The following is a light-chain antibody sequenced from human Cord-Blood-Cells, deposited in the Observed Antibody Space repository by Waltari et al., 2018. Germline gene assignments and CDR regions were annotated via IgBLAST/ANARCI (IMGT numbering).Light chain of an antibody. V-gene: IGLV2-23*01. CDR1: SRDVGSYNL. J-gene: IGLJ3*02. Sequence: QSALTQPASVSGSPGQSITISCTGTSRDVGSYNLFSWYQQHPGKAPKLMIDEGSKRPSGVSNRFSGSKSGNTASLTISGLQAEDEADYYCCSYAGSSTLVFGGGTKLTVL. CDR2: EGS. CDR3: CSYAGSSTLV.